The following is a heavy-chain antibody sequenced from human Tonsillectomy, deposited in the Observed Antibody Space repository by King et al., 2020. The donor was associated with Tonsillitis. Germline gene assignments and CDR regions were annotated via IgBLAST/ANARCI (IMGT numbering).Heavy chain of an antibody. CDR3: ARDTRFTMSRGGYYFYSGMDV. CDR2: INPNSGGT. CDR1: GYTFTGYY. V-gene: IGHV1-2*02. Sequence: QLVQSGAGVKKPGASVKVSCKASGYTFTGYYMHWVRQAPGQGLEWMGWINPNSGGTNYAQKFQGRLTMNRDTSISTAYMELSRLRSDYTAVYYCARDTRFTMSRGGYYFYSGMDVWGQGTTVTVSS. D-gene: IGHD3-22*01. J-gene: IGHJ6*02.